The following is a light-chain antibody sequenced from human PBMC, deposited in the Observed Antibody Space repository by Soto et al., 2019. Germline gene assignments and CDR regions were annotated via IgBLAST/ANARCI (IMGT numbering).Light chain of an antibody. V-gene: IGLV2-14*01. J-gene: IGLJ1*01. CDR3: SSYSIRTAYL. CDR2: EVS. Sequence: QSVLTQPASVSGSPGQSITISCTGTSSDVGGYDYVSWYQLHPGKAPKLMVFEVSNRPSGVSYRFSGSKSGNTASLTISGLQAEDEADYFGSSYSIRTAYLFGTGTKLTV. CDR1: SSDVGGYDY.